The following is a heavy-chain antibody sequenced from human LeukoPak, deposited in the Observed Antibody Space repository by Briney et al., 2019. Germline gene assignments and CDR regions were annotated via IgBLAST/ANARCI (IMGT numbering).Heavy chain of an antibody. J-gene: IGHJ4*02. Sequence: GASVKVSCNASGSTFTIYYMHWVRQAPGPGHGRMGIINPSGSSTSYAQKFHGRGTMTRDKSTSTHYMELVIAGSEAPAVYSCARVGYSMRLGYFDYWGQGPLVSVSS. V-gene: IGHV1-46*01. D-gene: IGHD5-18*01. CDR2: INPSGSST. CDR3: ARVGYSMRLGYFDY. CDR1: GSTFTIYY.